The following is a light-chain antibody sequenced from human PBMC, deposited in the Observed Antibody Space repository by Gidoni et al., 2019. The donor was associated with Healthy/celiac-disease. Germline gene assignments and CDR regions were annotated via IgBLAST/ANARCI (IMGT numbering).Light chain of an antibody. V-gene: IGKV3-20*01. Sequence: EIVLTQSPGTLSLSPGERATLSCRASQSVSSSYLAWYQQKPGQAPRLLIYGASRRATGIPDRFSGSGSGTDFTLTISRLEPEDFAVYYCQQYGSWITFGQGTRLEIK. J-gene: IGKJ5*01. CDR3: QQYGSWIT. CDR1: QSVSSSY. CDR2: GAS.